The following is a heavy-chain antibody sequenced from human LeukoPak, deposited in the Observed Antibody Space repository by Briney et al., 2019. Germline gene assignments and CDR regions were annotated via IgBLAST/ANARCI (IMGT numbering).Heavy chain of an antibody. D-gene: IGHD6-19*01. CDR2: IKRDGSEK. Sequence: GGSLRLSCAASGFTFSRYSMNWVRQAPGKGLEWVANIKRDGSEKNYVDSVKGRFTISRDNAKNSLYLQMNSLRAEDTAVYYCARDRPSGWYLQYYFNYWGQGNLVTGS. V-gene: IGHV3-7*04. J-gene: IGHJ4*02. CDR1: GFTFSRYS. CDR3: ARDRPSGWYLQYYFNY.